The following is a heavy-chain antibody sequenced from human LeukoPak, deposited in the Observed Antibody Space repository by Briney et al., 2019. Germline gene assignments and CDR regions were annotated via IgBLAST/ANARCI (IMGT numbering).Heavy chain of an antibody. CDR2: IKQDGSEK. D-gene: IGHD3-10*01. CDR3: ARDTIGLIDY. V-gene: IGHV3-7*01. Sequence: GESLRLSCAASGFTFSSYWMSWVRQAPGKGLECVANIKQDGSEKYYVDSVKGRFTISRDNAKISLYLQMNSLRAEDTAVYYCARDTIGLIDYWGQGTLVTVSS. J-gene: IGHJ4*02. CDR1: GFTFSSYW.